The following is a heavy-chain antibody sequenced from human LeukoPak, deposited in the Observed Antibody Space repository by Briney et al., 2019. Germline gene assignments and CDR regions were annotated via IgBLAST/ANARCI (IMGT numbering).Heavy chain of an antibody. V-gene: IGHV3-9*01. CDR2: ISWNSAGI. Sequence: PGGSLRLSCAASGFTFDDYAMHWVRQAPGKGLEWVSGISWNSAGIGYADSVKGRFTISRDNAENSLYLQMNVLRVEDTAVYYCARDIPRGSTHLDYWGQGTLVTVSA. J-gene: IGHJ4*02. CDR1: GFTFDDYA. CDR3: ARDIPRGSTHLDY. D-gene: IGHD1-26*01.